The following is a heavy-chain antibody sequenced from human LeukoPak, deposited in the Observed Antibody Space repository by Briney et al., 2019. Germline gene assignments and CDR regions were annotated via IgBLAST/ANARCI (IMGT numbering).Heavy chain of an antibody. CDR1: GYTFTGYY. CDR2: INPNSGGT. CDR3: ARNIVVVPAAIYSRYYYYGMDV. Sequence: ASVTVSCKASGYTFTGYYMHWVRQAPGQGLEWMGWINPNSGGTNYAQKFQGRVTMTRDTSISTAYMELSRLRSDDTVEYYCARNIVVVPAAIYSRYYYYGMDVWGQGTTVTVSS. D-gene: IGHD2-2*01. V-gene: IGHV1-2*02. J-gene: IGHJ6*02.